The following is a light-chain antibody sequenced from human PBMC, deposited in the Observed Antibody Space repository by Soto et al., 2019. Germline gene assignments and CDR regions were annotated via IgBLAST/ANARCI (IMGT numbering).Light chain of an antibody. CDR2: AAS. CDR1: QGINNF. J-gene: IGKJ1*01. Sequence: DFQMTQSPSSLSASVGDRVTITCRASQGINNFLAWYQQKPGKVPKLLIYAASTLLSGVPSRFSGSGSGTDFTLTISSLQPEDVATYYCQKYNSALWTFGHGTKVEIK. CDR3: QKYNSALWT. V-gene: IGKV1-27*01.